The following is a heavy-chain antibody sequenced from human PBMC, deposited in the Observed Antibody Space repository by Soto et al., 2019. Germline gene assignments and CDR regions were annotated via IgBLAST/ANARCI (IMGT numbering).Heavy chain of an antibody. V-gene: IGHV1-18*01. CDR1: GYTFTSYG. Sequence: QVQLVQSGAEVKKPGASVKVSCKASGYTFTSYGISWVRQAPGQGLEWMGWISAYNGNTNYAQKLQGRVTMTTDTPTSTGSMELRMLLSDDTAVCYCARGAMIVVGYDSWGQGTLVTVSS. CDR2: ISAYNGNT. D-gene: IGHD3-22*01. CDR3: ARGAMIVVGYDS. J-gene: IGHJ4*02.